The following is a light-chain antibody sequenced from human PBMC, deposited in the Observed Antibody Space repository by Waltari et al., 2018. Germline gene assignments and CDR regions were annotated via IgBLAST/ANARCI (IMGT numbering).Light chain of an antibody. J-gene: IGKJ1*01. Sequence: AIQMTQSPSSLSASVGDRVTITCRASQGIRNDLGWYQQKAGKAPKLLIYGASRLRSGVPSRFSGSGSGTEFTLTISSLQPEDFATYYCLQDYNYPWTFGQGTKVEIK. CDR1: QGIRND. CDR3: LQDYNYPWT. V-gene: IGKV1-6*01. CDR2: GAS.